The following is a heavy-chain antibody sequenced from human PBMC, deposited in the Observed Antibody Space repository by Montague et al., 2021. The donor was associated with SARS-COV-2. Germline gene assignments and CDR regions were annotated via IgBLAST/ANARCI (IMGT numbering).Heavy chain of an antibody. CDR2: IYDSGST. V-gene: IGHV4-59*08. D-gene: IGHD1-1*01. CDR1: GGSISSYY. J-gene: IGHJ4*02. CDR3: ARHRRSRYGNFDY. Sequence: SETLSLTCTVSGGSISSYYWSWIRQPPGKGLEWIGYIYDSGSTNYKSSLKSRVTISVDTSKNQFSLKLNFVTAADTAVYYCARHRRSRYGNFDYWGQGTLVTVSS.